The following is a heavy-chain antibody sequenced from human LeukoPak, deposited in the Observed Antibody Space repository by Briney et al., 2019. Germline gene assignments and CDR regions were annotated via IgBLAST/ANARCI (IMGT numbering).Heavy chain of an antibody. D-gene: IGHD6-13*01. CDR1: GYTFTSYY. CDR2: INPSGGST. CDR3: ATGYSQYWFDP. Sequence: ASVKVSCKASGYTFTSYYMHWVRQAPGQGLEWMGIINPSGGSTSYAQKFQGRVTMTRDMSTSTVYMELSSLRSEDTAVYYSATGYSQYWFDPSGQGTLVTVCS. J-gene: IGHJ5*02. V-gene: IGHV1-46*01.